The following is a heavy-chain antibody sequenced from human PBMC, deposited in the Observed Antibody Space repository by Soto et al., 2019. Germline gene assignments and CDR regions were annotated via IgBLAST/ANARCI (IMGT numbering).Heavy chain of an antibody. V-gene: IGHV1-69*13. CDR2: IIPIFGTA. D-gene: IGHD3-10*02. CDR1: GGTFSSYA. Sequence: GASVKVSCKASGGTFSSYAISGVRQAPGQGLEWMGGIIPIFGTANYAQKFQGRVTITADESTSTAYMELSSLRSEDTAVYYCARDMGSVYGGAFDIWGQGTMVTVSS. J-gene: IGHJ3*02. CDR3: ARDMGSVYGGAFDI.